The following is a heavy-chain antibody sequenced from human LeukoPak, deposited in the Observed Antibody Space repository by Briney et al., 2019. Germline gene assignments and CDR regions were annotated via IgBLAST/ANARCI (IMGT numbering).Heavy chain of an antibody. CDR3: AALWFGELSHFDY. CDR2: INPNSGGT. V-gene: IGHV1-2*02. J-gene: IGHJ4*02. Sequence: ASVKVSCRASGYTFTGYYMHWVRQAPGQGLEWMGWINPNSGGTNYAQKFQGRVIMTRDTSISTAYMELSRLRSDDTAVYYCAALWFGELSHFDYWGQGTLVTVSS. CDR1: GYTFTGYY. D-gene: IGHD3-10*01.